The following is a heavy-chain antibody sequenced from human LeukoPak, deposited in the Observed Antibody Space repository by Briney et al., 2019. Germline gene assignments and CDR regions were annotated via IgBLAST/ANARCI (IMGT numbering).Heavy chain of an antibody. J-gene: IGHJ4*02. CDR1: DGSVSSGNYY. D-gene: IGHD6-13*01. V-gene: IGHV4-61*01. CDR3: ARDIYSSSWTAPYS. Sequence: SETPSLTCTVSDGSVSSGNYYWSWIRQPPGKGLEWIGYIYYSGSTNYNPSLKSRVTISVDTSKNQFSLKLTSVTAADTAVYYCARDIYSSSWTAPYSWGQGTLVTVSS. CDR2: IYYSGST.